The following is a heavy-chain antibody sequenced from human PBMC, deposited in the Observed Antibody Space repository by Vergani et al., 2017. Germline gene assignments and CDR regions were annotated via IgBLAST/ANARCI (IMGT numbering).Heavy chain of an antibody. V-gene: IGHV4-59*01. D-gene: IGHD6-19*01. CDR1: GGSISSYY. J-gene: IGHJ6*02. CDR2: IYYSGST. CDR3: ARPGGWYVSYYYYGMDV. Sequence: QVQLQESGPGLVKTSETLSLTCTVSGGSISSYYWSWIRQPPGKGLEWIGYIYYSGSTNYNPSLKSRVTISVDTSKNQFSLKLSSVTAADTAVYYCARPGGWYVSYYYYGMDVWGQGTTVTVSS.